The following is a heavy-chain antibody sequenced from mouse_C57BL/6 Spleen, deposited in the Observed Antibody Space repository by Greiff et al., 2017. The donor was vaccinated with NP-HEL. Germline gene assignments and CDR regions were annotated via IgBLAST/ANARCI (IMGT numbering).Heavy chain of an antibody. J-gene: IGHJ1*03. CDR3: AREAITTVVGYFDV. D-gene: IGHD1-1*01. V-gene: IGHV1-55*01. CDR2: IYPGSGST. Sequence: QVQLQQPGAELVKPGASVKMSCKASGYTFTSYWITWVKQRPGQGLEWIGDIYPGSGSTNYNEKFKSKATLTVDTSSSTAYMQLSSLTSEDSAVYYCAREAITTVVGYFDVWGTGTTVTVSS. CDR1: GYTFTSYW.